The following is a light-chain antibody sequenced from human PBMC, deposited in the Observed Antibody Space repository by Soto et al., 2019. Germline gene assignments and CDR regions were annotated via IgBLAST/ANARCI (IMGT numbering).Light chain of an antibody. CDR1: QSVSSSY. CDR2: GSS. CDR3: QQYGNSWT. J-gene: IGKJ1*01. Sequence: EIVLTQSPGTLSLSPGERATLSCRASQSVSSSYLAWYQQKPGQAPRLLIYGSSSRATGIPDRFSGSGSGTDFTLTISRLESEDFAVYYCQQYGNSWTFGQGTKVEI. V-gene: IGKV3-20*01.